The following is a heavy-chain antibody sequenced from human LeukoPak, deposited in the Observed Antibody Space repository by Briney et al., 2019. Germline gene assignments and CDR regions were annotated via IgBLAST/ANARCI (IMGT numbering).Heavy chain of an antibody. J-gene: IGHJ3*02. CDR2: ISSSGSTI. CDR3: ARGYGSGSYYKIRGDFDI. CDR1: GLTFSSYE. V-gene: IGHV3-48*03. D-gene: IGHD3-10*01. Sequence: GGSLRLSCAASGLTFSSYEMKWVRQPPGKGLEWVSYISSSGSTIYYADSVKGRFTISRDNANNSPYLQLNSLRAEDTAVYYCARGYGSGSYYKIRGDFDIWGQGTMVTVSS.